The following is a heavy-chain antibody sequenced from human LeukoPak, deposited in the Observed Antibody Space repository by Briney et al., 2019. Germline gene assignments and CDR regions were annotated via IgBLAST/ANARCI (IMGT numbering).Heavy chain of an antibody. Sequence: SETLSLTCTVSGGSISSYYWSWIRQPPGKGLEWIGYIYYSGSTNYNPSLRSRVTISVDTSKNQFSLKLSSVTAADTAVYYCARGPPGHILGVVVPAAISGFDPWGQGTLVTVSS. V-gene: IGHV4-59*01. CDR1: GGSISSYY. J-gene: IGHJ5*02. CDR3: ARGPPGHILGVVVPAAISGFDP. CDR2: IYYSGST. D-gene: IGHD2-2*01.